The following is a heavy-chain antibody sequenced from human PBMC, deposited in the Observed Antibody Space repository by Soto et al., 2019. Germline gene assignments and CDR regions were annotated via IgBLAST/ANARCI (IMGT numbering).Heavy chain of an antibody. Sequence: QVHLVQSGAEVKKPGASVKVSCMASGYNFIAQNIHWLRQAPGLGLEWMGKMNPNSGGSDYAQGFQGRVTVTRDTSISTVYMELTSLKSDYTAVYYCARERHLNSPSDAFDLWGQGTMVIVSS. CDR1: GYNFIAQN. J-gene: IGHJ3*01. CDR3: ARERHLNSPSDAFDL. CDR2: MNPNSGGS. D-gene: IGHD1-7*01. V-gene: IGHV1-2*02.